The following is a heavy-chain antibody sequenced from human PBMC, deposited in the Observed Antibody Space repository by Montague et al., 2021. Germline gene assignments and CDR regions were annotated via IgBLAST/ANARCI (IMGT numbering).Heavy chain of an antibody. J-gene: IGHJ6*02. CDR2: IYYSRRT. CDR3: AVTNPYYYYGMDA. V-gene: IGHV4-59*01. Sequence: SETLSLTCSVSGASISDYYWSWIRQPPGKVLEWTGYIYYSRRTNYNPSLKSRVTISVDTSKNQFSLKLSSVTAADTAFYYCAVTNPYYYYGMDAWGQGTTVTVSS. CDR1: GASISDYY. D-gene: IGHD1-14*01.